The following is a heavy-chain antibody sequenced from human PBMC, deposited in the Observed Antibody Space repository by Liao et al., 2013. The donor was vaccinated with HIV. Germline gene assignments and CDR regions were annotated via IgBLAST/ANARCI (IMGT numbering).Heavy chain of an antibody. Sequence: QVQLQQWGAGLLKPSETLSLTCAVYGGSFSGYYWSWIRQPAGKGLEWIGRIYTSGSTNYNPSLKSRVTISVDTSKNQFSLKLSSVTAADTAVYYCARGFYDFWMVTQYYFDYWGQGTLVTVSS. CDR1: GGSFSGYY. J-gene: IGHJ4*02. CDR2: IYTSGST. D-gene: IGHD3-3*01. CDR3: ARGFYDFWMVTQYYFDY. V-gene: IGHV4-59*10.